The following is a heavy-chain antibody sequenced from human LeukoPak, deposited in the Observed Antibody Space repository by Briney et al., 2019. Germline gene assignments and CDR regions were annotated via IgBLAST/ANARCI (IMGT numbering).Heavy chain of an antibody. CDR2: IGKSGNT. Sequence: RGSLRLSCAASGLSFSTYDMHWVRQATGEGLEWVSGIGKSGNTYYVGSVKGRFTISRDNARNSLYLQMNSLRSGDTAVYYCARGAYTGFDVWGQGTVVT. D-gene: IGHD5-12*01. J-gene: IGHJ3*01. CDR1: GLSFSTYD. CDR3: ARGAYTGFDV. V-gene: IGHV3-13*04.